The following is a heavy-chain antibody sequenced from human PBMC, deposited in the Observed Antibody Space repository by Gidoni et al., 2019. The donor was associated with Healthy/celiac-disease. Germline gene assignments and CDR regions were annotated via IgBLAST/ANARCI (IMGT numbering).Heavy chain of an antibody. J-gene: IGHJ4*02. CDR2: INPNSGGT. Sequence: QVQLVQSGAAVKKPGAQVKVSCKASGYTFPGYYMHWVRQAPGQGLEWMGWINPNSGGTNYAQKFQGWVTMTRDTSISTAYMELSRLRSDDTAVYYCARDPSIAAAGKGMPFDYWGQGTLVTVSS. CDR1: GYTFPGYY. V-gene: IGHV1-2*04. D-gene: IGHD6-13*01. CDR3: ARDPSIAAAGKGMPFDY.